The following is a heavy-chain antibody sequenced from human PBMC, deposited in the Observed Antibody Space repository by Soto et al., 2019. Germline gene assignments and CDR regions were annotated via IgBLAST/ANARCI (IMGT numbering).Heavy chain of an antibody. Sequence: QVQLVQSGAEVKKPGASVKVSCKASGYTFTSYDINWVRQATGQGLEWMGWMNPNSGNTGYAQKFQGRVTMTRNTSISTAYMELSSLRSEDTAVYYCARTPRYSSSWYEPQYWYFELWGRGTLVTVSS. J-gene: IGHJ2*01. D-gene: IGHD6-13*01. CDR3: ARTPRYSSSWYEPQYWYFEL. CDR2: MNPNSGNT. V-gene: IGHV1-8*01. CDR1: GYTFTSYD.